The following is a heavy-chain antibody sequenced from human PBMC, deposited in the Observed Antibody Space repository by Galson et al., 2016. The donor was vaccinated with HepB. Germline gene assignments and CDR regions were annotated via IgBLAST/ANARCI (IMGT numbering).Heavy chain of an antibody. V-gene: IGHV6-1*01. J-gene: IGHJ6*02. CDR2: TYYRSKWYN. CDR1: GDSVSSNFAA. CDR3: ARDTPWLAGGYYYYVMDV. D-gene: IGHD6-19*01. Sequence: CAISGDSVSSNFAAWNWIRQSPSGGLEWLGKTYYRSKWYNDHAVSVKSRITINPDTSKSQFSLQLNSVTPEDTAVYYCARDTPWLAGGYYYYVMDVWGQGTTVTVS.